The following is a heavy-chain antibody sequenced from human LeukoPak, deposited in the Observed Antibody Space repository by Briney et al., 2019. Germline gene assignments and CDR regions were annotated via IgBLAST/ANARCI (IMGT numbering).Heavy chain of an antibody. CDR2: ISYDSNNY. J-gene: IGHJ6*03. V-gene: IGHV3-30-3*01. D-gene: IGHD6-6*01. Sequence: GGSLRLSCAASGITFSSYAIHWVRQAPGKGLEWVAVISYDSNNYYYADSVKGRFTISRDNSKNTLYLQMNSLRSEDTAVYYCARGEYSSSSDYYYYYMDVWGKGTTVTVSS. CDR3: ARGEYSSSSDYYYYYMDV. CDR1: GITFSSYA.